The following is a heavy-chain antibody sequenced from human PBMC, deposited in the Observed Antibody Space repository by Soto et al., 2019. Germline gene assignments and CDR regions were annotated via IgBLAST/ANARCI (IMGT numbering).Heavy chain of an antibody. Sequence: SLTRSLACTVCNGCISWGDHYYRWIRQPPGKGLEWIGYIYYSGSTYYNPSLKSRVTISVDTSKNQFSLKLSSVTAADTAVYYCAHGDYGYYYGMDVWGQGTTVTVSS. D-gene: IGHD4-17*01. J-gene: IGHJ6*02. V-gene: IGHV4-30-4*01. CDR1: NGCISWGDHY. CDR3: AHGDYGYYYGMDV. CDR2: IYYSGST.